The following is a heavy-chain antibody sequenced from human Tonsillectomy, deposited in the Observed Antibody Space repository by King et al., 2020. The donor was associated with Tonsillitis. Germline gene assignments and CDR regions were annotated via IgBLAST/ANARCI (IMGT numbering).Heavy chain of an antibody. CDR3: ARDGSGDYYDSRGYYPTFDY. CDR2: INPSGGST. J-gene: IGHJ4*02. V-gene: IGHV1-46*01. Sequence: QLVQSGAEVKKPGASVKVSCKASGYTFTSYYMHWVRQAPGQGLEWMGIINPSGGSTSYAQKFQGRVTMTRDTSTSTVYMELSSLRSEDTAVYYCARDGSGDYYDSRGYYPTFDYWGQGTLVTVSS. CDR1: GYTFTSYY. D-gene: IGHD3-22*01.